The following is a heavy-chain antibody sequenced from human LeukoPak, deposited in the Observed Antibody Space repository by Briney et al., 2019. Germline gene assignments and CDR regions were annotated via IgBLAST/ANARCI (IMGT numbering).Heavy chain of an antibody. D-gene: IGHD3-16*01. J-gene: IGHJ4*02. V-gene: IGHV3-21*01. Sequence: GSLRLSCAASGFTFDDYAMHWVRQAPGKGLEWVSSISSSSSYIYYADSAKGRFAISRDNAKNSLYLQMYSLRAEDTAVYYCARGRTQRGDYWGQGTLVTVSS. CDR1: GFTFDDYA. CDR2: ISSSSSYI. CDR3: ARGRTQRGDY.